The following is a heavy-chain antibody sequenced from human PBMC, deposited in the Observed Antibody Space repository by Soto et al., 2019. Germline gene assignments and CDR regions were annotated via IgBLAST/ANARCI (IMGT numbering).Heavy chain of an antibody. Sequence: GGSLRLSCAASGFTFSSYGMHWVRQAPGKGLEWVAVIWYDGSNKYYADSVKGRFTISRDNSKNTLYLQMNSLRAEDTAVYYCARDKGRAYSSGWISYYYYGMDVWGQGTTVTVSS. CDR2: IWYDGSNK. D-gene: IGHD6-19*01. V-gene: IGHV3-33*01. CDR3: ARDKGRAYSSGWISYYYYGMDV. J-gene: IGHJ6*02. CDR1: GFTFSSYG.